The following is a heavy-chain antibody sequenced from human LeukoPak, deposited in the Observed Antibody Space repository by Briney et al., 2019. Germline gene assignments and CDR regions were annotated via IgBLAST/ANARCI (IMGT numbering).Heavy chain of an antibody. J-gene: IGHJ3*02. CDR3: AREGHYYDSSGYYVRDAFDI. CDR1: GYTFTSYG. D-gene: IGHD3-22*01. V-gene: IGHV1-18*01. Sequence: GASVKVSCKASGYTFTSYGISWVRQAPGQGLEWMGWISAYNGNTNYAQKLQGRVTMTTDTSTSTAYMELRSLRSDDTAVYYCAREGHYYDSSGYYVRDAFDIWGQGTMVTVSS. CDR2: ISAYNGNT.